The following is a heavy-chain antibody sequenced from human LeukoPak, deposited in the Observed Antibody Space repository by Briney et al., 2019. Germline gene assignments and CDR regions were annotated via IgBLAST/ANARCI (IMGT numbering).Heavy chain of an antibody. D-gene: IGHD2-2*01. J-gene: IGHJ3*02. V-gene: IGHV3-21*01. CDR1: GFTFSTYN. CDR2: ISSSGSYV. Sequence: PGGSLRLSCAASGFTFSTYNMNWVRQASGQGLEWVSSISSSGSYVYYADSVKGRFTISRDNAKNSLYLQMNSLRAEDTAVYYCARSGYCSSTSCYSDAFDIWGQGTMVTVSS. CDR3: ARSGYCSSTSCYSDAFDI.